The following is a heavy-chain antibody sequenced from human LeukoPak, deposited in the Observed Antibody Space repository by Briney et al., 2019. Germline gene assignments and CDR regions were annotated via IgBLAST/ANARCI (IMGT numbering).Heavy chain of an antibody. CDR1: GYTFTGYY. CDR3: ARDDYDSSGYYRY. J-gene: IGHJ4*02. CDR2: INPNSGGT. V-gene: IGHV1-2*06. Sequence: ASVKVSCKASGYTFTGYYMHWVRQAPGQGLEWMGRINPNSGGTNYAQKFQGRVTMTRDTSISTAYMELSRLRSDDTAVYYCARDDYDSSGYYRYWGRGTLVTVSS. D-gene: IGHD3-22*01.